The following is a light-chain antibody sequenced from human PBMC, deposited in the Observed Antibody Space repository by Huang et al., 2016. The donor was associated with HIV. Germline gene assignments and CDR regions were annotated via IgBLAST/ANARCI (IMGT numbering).Light chain of an antibody. CDR3: QQCYASSYT. CDR1: QSIGSW. CDR2: QAS. V-gene: IGKV1-5*03. Sequence: DIQMTQSPSTLSASVGDSVTITCRASQSIGSWLAWYRQIPGKAPKLLISQASSLRSGVSSRFSGSGSGTQFSHTIRTLQPDDFATYYCQQCYASSYTFGQGTKLEIK. J-gene: IGKJ2*01.